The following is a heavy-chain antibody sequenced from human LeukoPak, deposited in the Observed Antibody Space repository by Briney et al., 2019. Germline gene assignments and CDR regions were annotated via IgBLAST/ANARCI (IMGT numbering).Heavy chain of an antibody. D-gene: IGHD5-24*01. Sequence: PGRSLRLSCAASGFTFSTYAMSWVRQAPGKGLKWVSSFSGSGGSTYYADSVKGRFTISRDNSKNTLYLQMNSLRAEDTAVYYCARSGYNRFDYWGQGTLVTVSS. CDR2: FSGSGGST. CDR1: GFTFSTYA. CDR3: ARSGYNRFDY. J-gene: IGHJ4*02. V-gene: IGHV3-23*01.